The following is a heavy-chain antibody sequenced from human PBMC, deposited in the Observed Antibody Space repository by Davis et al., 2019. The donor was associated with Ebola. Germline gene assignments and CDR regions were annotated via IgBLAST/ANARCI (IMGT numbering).Heavy chain of an antibody. CDR3: ARRGSGWYGDSD. J-gene: IGHJ4*02. D-gene: IGHD6-19*01. V-gene: IGHV5-10-1*01. Sequence: PGGSLRLSCKGSGYSFTSYWISWVRQMPGKGLEWMGRIDPSDSYTNYSPSFQGHVTISADKSISTAYLQWSSLKASDTAMYYCARRGSGWYGDSDWGQGTLVTVSS. CDR1: GYSFTSYW. CDR2: IDPSDSYT.